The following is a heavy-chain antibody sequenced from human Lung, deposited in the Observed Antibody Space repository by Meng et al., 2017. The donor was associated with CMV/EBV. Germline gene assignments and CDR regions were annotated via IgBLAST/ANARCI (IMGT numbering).Heavy chain of an antibody. J-gene: IGHJ6*01. V-gene: IGHV4-59*01. CDR2: ISNSGST. CDR1: GGSISTYY. CDR3: ARFDMDVEGYYGMDV. Sequence: SETLSLXCTVSGGSISTYYWNWLRQLPGKGLEWIGYISNSGSTDYNPSLKSRVTISVDTSKNQFSLKLTSVTAADTAVYYCARFDMDVEGYYGMDVWGQGTTVTFSS. D-gene: IGHD2-15*01.